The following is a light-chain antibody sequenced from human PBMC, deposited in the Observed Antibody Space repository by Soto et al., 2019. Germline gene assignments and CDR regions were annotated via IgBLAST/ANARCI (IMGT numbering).Light chain of an antibody. CDR3: QQYNSYSPRMT. CDR1: QSISSW. CDR2: DAS. V-gene: IGKV1-5*01. J-gene: IGKJ1*01. Sequence: DIQMTQSPATLSSSVGDRVTITCRASQSISSWLAWYQQKPGKAPKLLIYDASSLESGVPSRFVGSGSGTEFTLTIISLQHDDFATDYCQQYNSYSPRMTFGQGTKVEIK.